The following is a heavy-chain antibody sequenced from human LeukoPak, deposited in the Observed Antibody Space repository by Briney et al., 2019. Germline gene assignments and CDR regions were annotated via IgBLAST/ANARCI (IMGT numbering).Heavy chain of an antibody. Sequence: GGSLRLSCAASGFTFSSHGMQWVRQAPGKGLEWVAVIWYDGSNKYYTDSVKGRFTISRDNSKNTLYLQTNSLRAEDTAVYYCARGIGGPAGKGYYFDHWGQGTLVTVSS. D-gene: IGHD6-13*01. CDR3: ARGIGGPAGKGYYFDH. J-gene: IGHJ4*02. V-gene: IGHV3-33*01. CDR1: GFTFSSHG. CDR2: IWYDGSNK.